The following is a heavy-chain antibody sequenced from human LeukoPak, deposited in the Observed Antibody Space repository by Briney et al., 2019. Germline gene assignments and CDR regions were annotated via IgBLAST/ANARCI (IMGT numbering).Heavy chain of an antibody. D-gene: IGHD1-26*01. J-gene: IGHJ3*02. CDR3: ARNRHTGSYYSGFDI. V-gene: IGHV4-38-2*02. CDR2: IYHGGST. Sequence: SETLSLTCTVSGYSISSGYYWGWIRQPPGKGLEWIGSIYHGGSTYYNPSLKSRVTISVDTSKNLFSLNLSSVTAADTAVYYCARNRHTGSYYSGFDIWGQGTMVTVSS. CDR1: GYSISSGYY.